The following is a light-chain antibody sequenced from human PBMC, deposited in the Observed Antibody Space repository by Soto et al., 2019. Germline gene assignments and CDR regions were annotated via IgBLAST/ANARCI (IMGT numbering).Light chain of an antibody. V-gene: IGKV3-11*01. Sequence: EIVLTQSPATLSLSPWERATLSCRASQSVSSYLAWYQQKPGQAPRLLIYDASNRATGIPARFSGSGSGTDFTLTISRLEPEDFAVYYCQQYPRTFGQGTKVDIK. J-gene: IGKJ1*01. CDR3: QQYPRT. CDR1: QSVSSY. CDR2: DAS.